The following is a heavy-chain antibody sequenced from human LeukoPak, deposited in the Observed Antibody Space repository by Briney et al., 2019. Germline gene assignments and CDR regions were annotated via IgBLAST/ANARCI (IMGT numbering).Heavy chain of an antibody. CDR2: IWYDGSNK. V-gene: IGHV3-33*01. D-gene: IGHD4/OR15-4a*01. CDR3: ARGDSGFSFDY. Sequence: GGSLRLSCAASGFTFSSYGMHWVRQAPGKGLEWVAVIWYDGSNKYYADSVKGRFTISRDNSKNTLYLQMNSLRAEDTAVYYCARGDSGFSFDYWGQGTLVTVSS. CDR1: GFTFSSYG. J-gene: IGHJ4*02.